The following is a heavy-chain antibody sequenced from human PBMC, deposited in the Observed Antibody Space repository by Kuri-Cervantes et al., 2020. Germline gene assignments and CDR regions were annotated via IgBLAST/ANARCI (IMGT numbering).Heavy chain of an antibody. CDR1: GFTFSDYY. CDR3: AREAFYCDDY. Sequence: GESLKISCAASGFTFSDYYMSWVRQAPGKGLEWVANIKQDGSEKYYVDSVKGRFTISRDNAKNSLFLQMNSLRAEDTAVYYCAREAFYCDDYWGQGTLVTVSS. J-gene: IGHJ4*02. CDR2: IKQDGSEK. V-gene: IGHV3-7*04. D-gene: IGHD2-21*02.